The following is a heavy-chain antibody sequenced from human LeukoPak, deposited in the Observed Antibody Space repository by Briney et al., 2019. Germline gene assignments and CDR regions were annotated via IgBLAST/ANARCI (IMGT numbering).Heavy chain of an antibody. CDR1: GFSISTSGVG. CDR2: IYWDDDK. D-gene: IGHD1-14*01. Sequence: QTLSLTCTFSGFSISTSGVGVGWIRQPPEKSPEWLAVIYWDDDKRYSPSLKGRLTITKVTSKNQVVLIMTNMDPVDTATYYCAHRRSGYNWNHGDFDYWRQGSLVTVSS. CDR3: AHRRSGYNWNHGDFDY. J-gene: IGHJ4*02. V-gene: IGHV2-5*02.